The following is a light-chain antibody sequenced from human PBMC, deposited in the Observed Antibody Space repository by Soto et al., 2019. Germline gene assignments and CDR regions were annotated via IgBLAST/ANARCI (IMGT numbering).Light chain of an antibody. CDR2: GAS. CDR3: QQYNNWPPIT. J-gene: IGKJ5*01. V-gene: IGKV3-15*01. Sequence: EIVMTQSPATLSVSPGERATLSCRASQSFSSNLAWYQQKPGQAPRLLIYGASTRATGIPARFSGSGSGTEFTLTISSLPSEDFAVYSCQQYNNWPPITFGQGTRLEIK. CDR1: QSFSSN.